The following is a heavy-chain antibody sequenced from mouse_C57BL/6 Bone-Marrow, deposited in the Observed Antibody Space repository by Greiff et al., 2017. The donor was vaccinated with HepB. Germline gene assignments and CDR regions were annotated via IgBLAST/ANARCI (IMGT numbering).Heavy chain of an antibody. J-gene: IGHJ1*01. D-gene: IGHD1-1*01. CDR1: GFNIKDDY. Sequence: VQLKQSGAELVRPGASVKLSCTASGFNIKDDYMHWVKQSPEQGLEWIGWIDPENGDTEYASKFQGKATITADTSSNTSYLQLSSLTSEDTAVYYCTTGGGSSFDWYFDVWGSGTTVTVSS. CDR3: TTGGGSSFDWYFDV. CDR2: IDPENGDT. V-gene: IGHV14-4*01.